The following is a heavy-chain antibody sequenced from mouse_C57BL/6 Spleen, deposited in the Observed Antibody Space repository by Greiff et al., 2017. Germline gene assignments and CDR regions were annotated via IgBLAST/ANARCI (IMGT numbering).Heavy chain of an antibody. CDR1: GFSLTSYG. D-gene: IGHD2-4*01. Sequence: VKLMESGPGLVQPSQSLSITCTVSGFSLTSYGVHWVRPSPGKGLEWLGVIWSGGSTDYNAAFISRLSISKDNSKSQVFFKMNSLQADDTAIYYCARGIYYDFDYWGQGTTLTVSS. CDR3: ARGIYYDFDY. CDR2: IWSGGST. J-gene: IGHJ2*01. V-gene: IGHV2-2*01.